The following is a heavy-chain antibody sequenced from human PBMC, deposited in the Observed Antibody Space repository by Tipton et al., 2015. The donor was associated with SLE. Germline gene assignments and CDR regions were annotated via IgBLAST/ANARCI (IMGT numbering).Heavy chain of an antibody. J-gene: IGHJ4*02. CDR2: ISTYTGNT. Sequence: QSGAEVKKPGSSVKVSCKASGGTFSSYAISWVRQAPGQGLEWMGWISTYTGNTNYAQQFQGRVTITADESTSTAYMELSSLRSEDTAVFYCARDLREYSSSRGFGYWGQGTQVTVSS. CDR3: ARDLREYSSSRGFGY. V-gene: IGHV1-69*01. CDR1: GGTFSSYA. D-gene: IGHD6-13*01.